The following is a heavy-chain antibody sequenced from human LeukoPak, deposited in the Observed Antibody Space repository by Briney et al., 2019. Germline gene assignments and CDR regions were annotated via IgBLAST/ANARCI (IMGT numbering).Heavy chain of an antibody. CDR1: GFTFSSYS. D-gene: IGHD3-3*01. V-gene: IGHV3-21*01. CDR2: IRSSSSYI. J-gene: IGHJ4*02. Sequence: PGGSLRLSCAASGFTFSSYSMNGVRQAPGRGLVWPTFIRSSSSYIYYADSVKGRFTISRDNAKNSLYLQMNSLRAEDTAVYYCARGSSFVDFWSGYTDYWGQGTLVTVSS. CDR3: ARGSSFVDFWSGYTDY.